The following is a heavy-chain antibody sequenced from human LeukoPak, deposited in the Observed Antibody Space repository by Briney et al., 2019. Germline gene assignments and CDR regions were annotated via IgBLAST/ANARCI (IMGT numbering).Heavy chain of an antibody. CDR3: ATLGDFDY. CDR2: IYYGGST. CDR1: GGSVGSYY. V-gene: IGHV4-59*02. J-gene: IGHJ4*02. Sequence: PSETLSLSCTVSGGSVGSYYWSWIRQPPGKGLEWIGFIYYGGSTSYNPSLKSRVTMSLDTSNNQFSLKLNSVTAADTAVYYCATLGDFDYWGQGTLVTVSS. D-gene: IGHD1-26*01.